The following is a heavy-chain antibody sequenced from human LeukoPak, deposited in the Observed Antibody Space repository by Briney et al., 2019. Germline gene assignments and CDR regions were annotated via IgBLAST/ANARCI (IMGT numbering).Heavy chain of an antibody. Sequence: ASVKVSCKASGYTFTSYDINWVRQATGQGLEWMGWMNPNSGNTGYAQKFQGRVTITRNTSISTAYMELSSLRSEDTAVYYCARESPLDWGSADDAFDIWGQGTMVTVSS. V-gene: IGHV1-8*03. CDR1: GYTFTSYD. D-gene: IGHD3-9*01. CDR2: MNPNSGNT. J-gene: IGHJ3*02. CDR3: ARESPLDWGSADDAFDI.